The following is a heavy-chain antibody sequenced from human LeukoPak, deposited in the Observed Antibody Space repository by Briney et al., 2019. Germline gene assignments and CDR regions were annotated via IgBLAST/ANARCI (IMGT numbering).Heavy chain of an antibody. CDR1: GGSFSGYY. Sequence: KPSETLSLTCAVYGGSFSGYYWSWIRQPPGKGLEWIGEINHSGSTNYNPSLKSRVTISVDTSKNQFSLKLSSVTAADTAVYYCARVTGTTQGDYFDYWGQGTLVTVSS. V-gene: IGHV4-34*01. J-gene: IGHJ4*02. CDR2: INHSGST. CDR3: ARVTGTTQGDYFDY. D-gene: IGHD1-7*01.